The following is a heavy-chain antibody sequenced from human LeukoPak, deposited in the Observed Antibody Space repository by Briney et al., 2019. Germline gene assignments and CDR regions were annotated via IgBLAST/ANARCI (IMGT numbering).Heavy chain of an antibody. CDR3: ARAVSLGEFGN. Sequence: PSETLSLTCTVSGGSISSSSYYWGWIRQPPGKGLEWIGSIYYSGSTYYNPSLKSRVTISVDTSKNQFSLKLSSVTAADTAVYYCARAVSLGEFGNWGQGTLVTVSS. CDR2: IYYSGST. CDR1: GGSISSSSYY. V-gene: IGHV4-39*07. J-gene: IGHJ4*02. D-gene: IGHD3-10*01.